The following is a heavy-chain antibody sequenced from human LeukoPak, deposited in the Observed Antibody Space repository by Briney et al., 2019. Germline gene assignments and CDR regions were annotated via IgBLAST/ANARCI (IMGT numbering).Heavy chain of an antibody. CDR1: GFTFSSYA. Sequence: GGSLRLSCAASGFTFSSYAMSWVRQAPGKGLDWVSAISGSGGSTYYADSVKGRLTISRDNSKDTVYLQMNSLRAEDTAVYYCAKARLLRYFDWLDWGQGTLVTVSS. V-gene: IGHV3-23*01. CDR2: ISGSGGST. D-gene: IGHD3-9*01. CDR3: AKARLLRYFDWLD. J-gene: IGHJ4*02.